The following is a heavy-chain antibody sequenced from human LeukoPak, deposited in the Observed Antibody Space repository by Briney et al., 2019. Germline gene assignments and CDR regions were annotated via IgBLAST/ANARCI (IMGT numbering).Heavy chain of an antibody. V-gene: IGHV1-8*01. Sequence: ASVKVSCKASEYTFTSYDINWVRQATGQGLEWMGWMNPNSGNTGYAQKFQGRVTMTRNTSISTAYMELSSLRSEDTAVYYCARGEPYCSGGSCYSWGQGTLVTVSS. CDR3: ARGEPYCSGGSCYS. J-gene: IGHJ4*02. CDR1: EYTFTSYD. D-gene: IGHD2-15*01. CDR2: MNPNSGNT.